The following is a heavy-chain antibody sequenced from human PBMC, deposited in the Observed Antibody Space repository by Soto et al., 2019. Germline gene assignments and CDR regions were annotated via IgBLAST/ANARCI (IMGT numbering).Heavy chain of an antibody. J-gene: IGHJ4*02. CDR3: ARVWGYAFDY. CDR1: GVSISSGDYY. CDR2: IYYSGST. V-gene: IGHV4-61*08. Sequence: PSETLSLTCTVSGVSISSGDYYWSWIRQPPGKGLEWIGYIYYSGSTNYNPSLKSRVTISVDTSKNQFSLKLSSVTAADTAVYYCARVWGYAFDYWGQGTLVTVSS. D-gene: IGHD3-16*01.